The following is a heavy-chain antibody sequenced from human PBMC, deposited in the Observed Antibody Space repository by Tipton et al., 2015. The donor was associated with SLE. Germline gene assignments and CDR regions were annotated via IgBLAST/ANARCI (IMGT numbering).Heavy chain of an antibody. CDR2: ISSSSRYI. D-gene: IGHD3-10*01. Sequence: SLRLSCAASGFTFSSYAILWVRQAPGKGLEWVSSISSSSRYIYHAESLKGRFTISRDNAKNSLYLQMNSLSAEDTAVYYCARDRGSRTGMDVWGRGTTVSVSS. V-gene: IGHV3-21*01. CDR3: ARDRGSRTGMDV. CDR1: GFTFSSYA. J-gene: IGHJ6*02.